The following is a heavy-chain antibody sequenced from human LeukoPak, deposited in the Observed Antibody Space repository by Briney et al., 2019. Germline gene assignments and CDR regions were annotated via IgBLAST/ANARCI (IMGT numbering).Heavy chain of an antibody. CDR3: AREKSVALRGVAFDV. CDR1: GYTFSDYS. Sequence: ASVKVSCRASGYTFSDYSIHWMRQAPGQGLEWLGRINPNNGDANYAEKFQGRVTMVRDTSISTVYVELSGLTSGDTAIFYCAREKSVALRGVAFDVWGQGTMVTVSS. CDR2: INPNNGDA. D-gene: IGHD3-10*01. J-gene: IGHJ3*01. V-gene: IGHV1-2*06.